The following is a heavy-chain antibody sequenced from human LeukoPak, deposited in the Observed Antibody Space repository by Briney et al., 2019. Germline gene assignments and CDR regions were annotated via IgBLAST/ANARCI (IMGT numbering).Heavy chain of an antibody. Sequence: GGSLRLSCAASGFTFSSYAMSWVRQAPGKGLEWVSVISGSGDNTYYADSVKGRLTISRDNSKNTLYLQMNSLRGEDTAVYYCAKDYYDSSGHDYWGQGTLVTVSS. D-gene: IGHD3-22*01. CDR3: AKDYYDSSGHDY. CDR2: ISGSGDNT. J-gene: IGHJ4*02. CDR1: GFTFSSYA. V-gene: IGHV3-23*01.